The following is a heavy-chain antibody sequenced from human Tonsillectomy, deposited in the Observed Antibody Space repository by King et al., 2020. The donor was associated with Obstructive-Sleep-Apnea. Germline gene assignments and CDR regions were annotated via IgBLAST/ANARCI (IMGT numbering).Heavy chain of an antibody. CDR3: ARGPDYYDSSGYLGY. D-gene: IGHD3-22*01. CDR2: IYYSGST. CDR1: GGSISSYY. V-gene: IGHV4-59*01. J-gene: IGHJ4*02. Sequence: VQLQESGPGLVKPSETLSLTCTVSGGSISSYYWSWIRQPPGKGLEWIGYIYYSGSTNYNPSLKSRVTISVDTSKNQFSLKLSSVTAAATAVYYCARGPDYYDSSGYLGYWGQGTLVTVSS.